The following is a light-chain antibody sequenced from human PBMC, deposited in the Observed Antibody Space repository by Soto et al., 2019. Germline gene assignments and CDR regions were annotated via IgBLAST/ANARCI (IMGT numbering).Light chain of an antibody. CDR3: QQYGSSPLT. J-gene: IGKJ1*01. Sequence: EIVLTQSPGTLSLSPGERATLSCRASQSVSSSSIGWHQQRHGQAPRLLIYGASYRVTGIPDRFSDGGSGTDFPLTISRLEPEDFAVYYFQQYGSSPLTFGQGTQGQIK. CDR2: GAS. V-gene: IGKV3-20*01. CDR1: QSVSSSS.